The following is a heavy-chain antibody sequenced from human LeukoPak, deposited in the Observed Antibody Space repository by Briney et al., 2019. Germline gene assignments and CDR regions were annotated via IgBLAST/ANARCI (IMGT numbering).Heavy chain of an antibody. CDR3: ARDPPSRYYDSSGYILFVF. CDR1: GYTFTSYG. J-gene: IGHJ4*02. V-gene: IGHV1-18*01. D-gene: IGHD3-22*01. Sequence: ASAKVSCKASGYTFTSYGISWVRQAPGQRLELLGWIRASNGNTKYAQKLQGRVTMTTNTSTRTAYMERGSLRCDDTAVCYCARDPPSRYYDSSGYILFVFWGEGTLVTVSS. CDR2: IRASNGNT.